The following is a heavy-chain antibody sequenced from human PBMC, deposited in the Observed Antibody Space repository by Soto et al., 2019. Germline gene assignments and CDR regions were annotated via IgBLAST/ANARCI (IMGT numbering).Heavy chain of an antibody. CDR3: ARHTNWQGDY. CDR1: GGYIRSSTYQ. V-gene: IGHV4-39*01. J-gene: IGHJ4*02. D-gene: IGHD1-1*01. Sequence: SQTLSLTCTVSGGYIRSSTYQWGWIRQPPGRGLEWIVSAYYIESTYYNPSLKSRVAVSVDTYTNQFSLTVTSVTAAETAGYYGARHTNWQGDYWGQGTLVTVSS. CDR2: AYYIEST.